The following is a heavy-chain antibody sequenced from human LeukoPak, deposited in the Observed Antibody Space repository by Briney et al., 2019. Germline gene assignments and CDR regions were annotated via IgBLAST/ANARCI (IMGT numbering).Heavy chain of an antibody. D-gene: IGHD3-3*02. CDR2: INHSGGT. CDR3: ARGSIRSPYYFDY. V-gene: IGHV4-34*01. Sequence: SETLSLTCAVYGGSISDHYWSWIRQPPGKGLEWIGEINHSGGTNYNPSLKSRVTISVDTSKNQFSLKLSSVTAADTAVYYCARGSIRSPYYFDYWGQGTLVTVSS. CDR1: GGSISDHY. J-gene: IGHJ4*02.